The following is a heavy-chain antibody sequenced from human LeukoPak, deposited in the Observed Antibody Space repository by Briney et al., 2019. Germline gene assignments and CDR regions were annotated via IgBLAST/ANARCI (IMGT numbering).Heavy chain of an antibody. CDR3: AGRSARYFDS. J-gene: IGHJ4*02. CDR2: VFYSGPT. Sequence: SETLSLTCTVSGDSIDSYYWSWIRQPPGEGLQWIGYVFYSGPTNYDASLKSRVAISVDRSKNQFSLKLTSVSAADTAVYYCAGRSARYFDSWGQGTLVTVSA. V-gene: IGHV4-59*01. D-gene: IGHD1-26*01. CDR1: GDSIDSYY.